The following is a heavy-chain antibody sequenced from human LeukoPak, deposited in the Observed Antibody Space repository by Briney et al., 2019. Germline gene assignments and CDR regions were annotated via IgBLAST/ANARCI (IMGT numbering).Heavy chain of an antibody. CDR1: GYTFTGNY. CDR3: ARGRRRDGYKNEVPFGY. D-gene: IGHD5-24*01. CDR2: INPNSGGT. Sequence: ASVKVSCKASGYTFTGNYMHWLRQAPGQGLQWMGWINPNSGGTNYAQKFQGRVTMTRDMSTSTVYMELSSLRSEDTAVYYCARGRRRDGYKNEVPFGYWGQGTLVTVSS. V-gene: IGHV1-2*02. J-gene: IGHJ4*02.